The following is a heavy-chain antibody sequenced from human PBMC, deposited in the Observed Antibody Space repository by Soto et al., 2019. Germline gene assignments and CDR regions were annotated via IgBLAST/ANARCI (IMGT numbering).Heavy chain of an antibody. J-gene: IGHJ4*02. CDR2: IIPIFGTA. CDR1: GGTSGSYA. CDR3: ARATSGWYTGQIY. Sequence: QVQLVQSGAEVKKPGSSVKVSCKASGGTSGSYAISWFRQAPGQGLEWMGGIIPIFGTANYAQKFQGRVTITADEPTSTAYMELSSLRSEDTAVYYCARATSGWYTGQIYWGQGTLVTVSS. D-gene: IGHD6-19*01. V-gene: IGHV1-69*12.